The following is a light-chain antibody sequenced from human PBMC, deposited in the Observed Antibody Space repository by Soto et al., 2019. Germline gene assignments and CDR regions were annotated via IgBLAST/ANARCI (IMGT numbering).Light chain of an antibody. CDR3: SSYRSSSLYV. CDR2: EVS. V-gene: IGLV2-14*01. J-gene: IGLJ1*01. CDR1: SSDVGGYNY. Sequence: QPVLTQPASVSGSPGQSITISCTGTSSDVGGYNYVSWYQQRPGKAPKLMIYEVSNRPSGVSNRFSGSKSGNTASLTISGLQTEDEADYYCSSYRSSSLYVFGSGTKLTVL.